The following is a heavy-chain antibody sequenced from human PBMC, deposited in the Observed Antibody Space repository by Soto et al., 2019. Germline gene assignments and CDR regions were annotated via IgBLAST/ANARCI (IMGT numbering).Heavy chain of an antibody. CDR1: GGTFSSYT. Sequence: QVQLVQSGAEVKKPGSSVKVSCKASGGTFSSYTISWVRQAPGQGLGWMGRIIPILGIANYAQKFQGRVTITADKSTSTAYMELSSLRSEDTAVYYCARDLDCSSTSCYAGGEDWGQGTLVTVSS. J-gene: IGHJ4*02. D-gene: IGHD2-2*01. V-gene: IGHV1-69*08. CDR3: ARDLDCSSTSCYAGGED. CDR2: IIPILGIA.